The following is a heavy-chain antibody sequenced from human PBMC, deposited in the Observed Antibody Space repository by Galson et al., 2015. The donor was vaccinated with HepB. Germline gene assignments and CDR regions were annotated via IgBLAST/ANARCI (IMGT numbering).Heavy chain of an antibody. V-gene: IGHV5-10-1*01. CDR2: IDPSDSYT. D-gene: IGHD6-13*01. CDR1: GYSFTSYW. CDR3: ARPPIAAAGSHYYGMDV. J-gene: IGHJ6*02. Sequence: QSGAEVKKPGESLRISCKGSGYSFTSYWISWVRQMPGKGLEWMGRIDPSDSYTNYSPSFQGHVTISADKSISTAYLQWSSLKASDTAMYYCARPPIAAAGSHYYGMDVWGQGTTVTVSS.